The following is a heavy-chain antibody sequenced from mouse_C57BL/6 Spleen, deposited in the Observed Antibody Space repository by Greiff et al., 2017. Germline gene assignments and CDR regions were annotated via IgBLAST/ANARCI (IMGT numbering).Heavy chain of an antibody. J-gene: IGHJ1*03. Sequence: VQLQQSGAELARPGASVKLSCKASGYTFTSYTMHWVKQRPGQGLEWIGYINPSSGSTKYNQKFKDKATLTADKSSSTAYMQLSSLTSEDAAVYYCARGHYGSSPDDWGTGTTVTVSS. V-gene: IGHV1-4*01. D-gene: IGHD1-1*01. CDR2: INPSSGST. CDR3: ARGHYGSSPDD. CDR1: GYTFTSYT.